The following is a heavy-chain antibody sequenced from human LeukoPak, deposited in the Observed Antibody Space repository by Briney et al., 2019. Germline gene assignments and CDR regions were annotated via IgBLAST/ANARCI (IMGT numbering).Heavy chain of an antibody. Sequence: TGGSLRLSCVTSGFTFNSYGFYWVRQAPGKGLEWVAVISYDGSKRYYADSVKGRFTLSRDNSKNTLYLQMNSLRAEDTAVFYCAKGGARLHSYYFDYWGQGTLVTVSS. V-gene: IGHV3-30*19. J-gene: IGHJ4*02. CDR2: ISYDGSKR. CDR1: GFTFNSYG. D-gene: IGHD1-26*01. CDR3: AKGGARLHSYYFDY.